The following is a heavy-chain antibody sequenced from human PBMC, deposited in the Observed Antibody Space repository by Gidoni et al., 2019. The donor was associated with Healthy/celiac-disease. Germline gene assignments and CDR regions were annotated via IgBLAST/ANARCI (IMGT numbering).Heavy chain of an antibody. Sequence: EVQLVESGGGLVQPGRSLSRSCAASGFTFDDYAMHWVRQAPGKGLEWVSGISWNSGSIGYADSVKGRFTISRDNAKNSLYLQMNSLRAEDTALYYCAKGDYDILTGYSQKNWFDPWGQGTLVTVSS. D-gene: IGHD3-9*01. CDR2: ISWNSGSI. CDR1: GFTFDDYA. CDR3: AKGDYDILTGYSQKNWFDP. V-gene: IGHV3-9*01. J-gene: IGHJ5*02.